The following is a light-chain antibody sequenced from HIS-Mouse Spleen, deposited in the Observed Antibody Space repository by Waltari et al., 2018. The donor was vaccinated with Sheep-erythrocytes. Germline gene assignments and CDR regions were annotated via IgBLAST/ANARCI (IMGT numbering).Light chain of an antibody. CDR1: SSDVGSYNL. J-gene: IGLJ3*02. CDR3: CSYAGSSTPWV. CDR2: EGS. V-gene: IGLV2-23*01. Sequence: QSALTQPASVSGSPGQSITISCTGTSSDVGSYNLVSWYQQHPGKAPKLMIYEGSKRPLGFSKRCAGSNAGNTASLTISGLQAEDEADYYCCSYAGSSTPWVFGGGTKLTVL.